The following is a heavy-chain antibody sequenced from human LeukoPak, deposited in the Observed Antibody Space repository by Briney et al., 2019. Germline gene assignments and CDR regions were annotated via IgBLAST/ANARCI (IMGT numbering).Heavy chain of an antibody. CDR2: IYTSGST. J-gene: IGHJ2*01. CDR3: ARDSRLDYSSSWWVFDL. CDR1: GGSISSGSYY. V-gene: IGHV4-61*02. Sequence: PSQTLSLTCTVSGGSISSGSYYWSWIRQPAGKGLEWIGRIYTSGSTNYNPSLKSRVTISVDTSKNQFSLKLSSVTAADTAVYYCARDSRLDYSSSWWVFDLWGRGTLVTVSS. D-gene: IGHD6-13*01.